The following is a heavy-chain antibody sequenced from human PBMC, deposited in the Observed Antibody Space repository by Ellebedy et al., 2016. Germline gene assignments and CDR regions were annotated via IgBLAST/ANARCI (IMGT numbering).Heavy chain of an antibody. CDR2: IGGTRGGT. Sequence: GESLKISCAGSGFRFSSYWMSWVRQAPGKGLEWVSFIGGTRGGTSYADSVRGRFTVSRDNSKNTLYLQMSSLRAEDTAVYYCARRPGSGRLGWFDPWGQGTLVTVSS. J-gene: IGHJ5*02. CDR3: ARRPGSGRLGWFDP. D-gene: IGHD3-10*01. CDR1: GFRFSSYW. V-gene: IGHV3-23*01.